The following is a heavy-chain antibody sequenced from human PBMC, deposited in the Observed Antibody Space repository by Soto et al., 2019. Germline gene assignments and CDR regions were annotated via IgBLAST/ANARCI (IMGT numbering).Heavy chain of an antibody. CDR1: GGSISSSSYY. V-gene: IGHV4-39*07. Sequence: PSETLSLTCTVSGGSISSSSYYWGWIRQPPGKGLEWIGSIYYSGSTYYNPSLKSRVTISLDTSKNQVSLQLTSVTAADTAVYYCAAVPRYWGQRVLVTVSS. J-gene: IGHJ1*01. CDR3: AAVPRY. D-gene: IGHD2-15*01. CDR2: IYYSGST.